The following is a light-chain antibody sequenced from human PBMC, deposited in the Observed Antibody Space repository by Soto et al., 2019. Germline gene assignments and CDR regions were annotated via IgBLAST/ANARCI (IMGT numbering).Light chain of an antibody. V-gene: IGLV1-44*01. CDR1: SSNIGSNT. Sequence: QSVLTQQPSASGTPGQRVTISCSGSSSNIGSNTVNWYQQLPGTAPKLLIYSNNQRPSGVPDRFSGSKSGTSASLAIGGLQSEDEADYYCAAWDYSRNGLVFGRGTKVTVL. CDR2: SNN. J-gene: IGLJ2*01. CDR3: AAWDYSRNGLV.